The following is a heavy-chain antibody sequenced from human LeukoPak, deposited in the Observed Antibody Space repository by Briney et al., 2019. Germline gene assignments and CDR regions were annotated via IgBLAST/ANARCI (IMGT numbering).Heavy chain of an antibody. D-gene: IGHD3-22*01. CDR2: ISGSAGRT. J-gene: IGHJ4*02. CDR3: ANVLVVVTDDY. CDR1: GFTFTNYA. V-gene: IGHV3-23*01. Sequence: PGGSLRLSCEASGFTFTNYAMSWVRQAPGKGLEWVSGISGSAGRTYYAGSVMGRFTISRDNSKNTLYLQMNSLRAEDTAVYYCANVLVVVTDDYWGQGTLVTVSS.